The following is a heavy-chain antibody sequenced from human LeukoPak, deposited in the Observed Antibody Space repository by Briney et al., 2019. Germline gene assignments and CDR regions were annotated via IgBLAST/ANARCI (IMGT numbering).Heavy chain of an antibody. CDR1: GYTFTSYG. D-gene: IGHD3-22*01. CDR2: ISAYNGNT. J-gene: IGHJ4*02. CDR3: ARDQSGGYYYDSSEGTL. V-gene: IGHV1-18*01. Sequence: ASVKVSCKASGYTFTSYGISWVRQAPGQGLEWMGWISAYNGNTNYAQKLQGRVTMTTDTSTSTAYMELRSLRSDDTAVYYCARDQSGGYYYDSSEGTLWGQGTLVTVSS.